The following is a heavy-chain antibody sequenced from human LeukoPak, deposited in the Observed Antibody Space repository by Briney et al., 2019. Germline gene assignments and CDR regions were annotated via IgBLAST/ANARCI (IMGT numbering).Heavy chain of an antibody. CDR2: FDPGDGET. Sequence: GASVKVSCKVSGYTLTELSMHWVRQAPGKGLEWMGGFDPGDGETIYAQKFQGRVTMTEDTSTDTAYMELSSLRSEDTAVYYCATGGAAAGLNWFDPRGQGTLVTVSS. CDR1: GYTLTELS. J-gene: IGHJ5*02. V-gene: IGHV1-24*01. CDR3: ATGGAAAGLNWFDP. D-gene: IGHD6-13*01.